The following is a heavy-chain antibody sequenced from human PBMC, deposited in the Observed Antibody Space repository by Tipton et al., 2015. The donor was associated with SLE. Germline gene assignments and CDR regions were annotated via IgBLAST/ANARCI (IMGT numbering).Heavy chain of an antibody. CDR1: GDSITSYY. CDR3: ARGAPLGFDY. CDR2: IFYTGST. V-gene: IGHV4-59*01. J-gene: IGHJ4*02. Sequence: TLSLTCSVSGDSITSYYWSWFRQPPGRGLEWIGYIFYTGSTNYNPSLKSRVTISVDTSKNQFSLRLSSVTAADTAVYYCARGAPLGFDYWGQGTLVTVSS.